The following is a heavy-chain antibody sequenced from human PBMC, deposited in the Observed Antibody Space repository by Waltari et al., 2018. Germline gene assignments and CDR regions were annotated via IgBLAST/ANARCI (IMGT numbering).Heavy chain of an antibody. V-gene: IGHV4-39*07. D-gene: IGHD3-22*01. CDR1: GGSISNTRYY. CDR2: IYIRERYNSERI. Sequence: QLQLRESGPGLVKPSETLSLTCSVSGGSISNTRYYWGWIRQPPGQRLEWIGTIYIRERYNSERIHYNPSVESRVTISQDTSKNQFSLNLKSVTAADTAVYFCARVSGGYFEGSGCIDFWGRGSLVTVSP. J-gene: IGHJ4*02. CDR3: ARVSGGYFEGSGCIDF.